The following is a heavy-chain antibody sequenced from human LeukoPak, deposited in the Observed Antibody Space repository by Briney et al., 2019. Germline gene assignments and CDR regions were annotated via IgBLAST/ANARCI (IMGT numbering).Heavy chain of an antibody. D-gene: IGHD1-1*01. J-gene: IGHJ1*01. CDR2: ISWDGGST. V-gene: IGHV3-43*01. CDR3: AKDGAGTTAGYFQH. Sequence: GGSLRLSCAASGFTFDDYTMHWVRQAPGKGLEWVSLISWDGGSTYYADSVKGRFTISRDNSKNSLYLQMNSLRTEDTALYYCAKDGAGTTAGYFQHWGQGTLVTVSS. CDR1: GFTFDDYT.